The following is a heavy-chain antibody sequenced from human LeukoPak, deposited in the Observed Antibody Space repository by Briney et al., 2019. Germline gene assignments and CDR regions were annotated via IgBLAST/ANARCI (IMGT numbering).Heavy chain of an antibody. CDR1: GGSISSSSYY. Sequence: PSETLSLTCTVSGGSISSSSYYWGWIRQPAGKGLEWIGRIYTSGSTNYNPSLKSRVTMSVDTSKNQFSLKLSSVTAADTAVYYCAGYCSSTSCYGSTFWGQGTLVTVSS. CDR2: IYTSGST. D-gene: IGHD2-2*01. V-gene: IGHV4-61*02. CDR3: AGYCSSTSCYGSTF. J-gene: IGHJ4*02.